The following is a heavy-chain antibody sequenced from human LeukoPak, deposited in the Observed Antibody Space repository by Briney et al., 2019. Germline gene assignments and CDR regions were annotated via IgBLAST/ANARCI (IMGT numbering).Heavy chain of an antibody. CDR1: GYTFTSYA. D-gene: IGHD3-3*02. CDR2: INTNTGNP. J-gene: IGHJ5*02. CDR3: ARAPAGCSIFGVVLGRFEP. V-gene: IGHV7-4-1*02. Sequence: ASVKVSCKASGYTFTSYAMNWVRQAPGQGLEWMGWINTNTGNPPYAQGLTGRFVFSLDTSVSTAYLQISSLKAEDTAVYYCARAPAGCSIFGVVLGRFEPWGQGNLVSVSS.